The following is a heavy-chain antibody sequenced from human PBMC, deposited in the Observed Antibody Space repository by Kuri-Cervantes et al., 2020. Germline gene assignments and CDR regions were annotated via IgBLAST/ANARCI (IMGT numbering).Heavy chain of an antibody. D-gene: IGHD3-10*01. J-gene: IGHJ6*02. V-gene: IGHV3-23*01. CDR3: AKDRTMLRDMDV. Sequence: GESLKISCAASGFTFSSNAMTWVRQAPGKGLEWVSAISGSGGSTYYADSVKGRFTISRDNSKNTLYLQMNSLRAEDTAVYYCAKDRTMLRDMDVWGQGTTVTVSS. CDR2: ISGSGGST. CDR1: GFTFSSNA.